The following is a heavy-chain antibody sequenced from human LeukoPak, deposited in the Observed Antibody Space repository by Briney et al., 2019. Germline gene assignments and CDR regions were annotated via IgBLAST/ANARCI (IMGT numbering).Heavy chain of an antibody. Sequence: GESLKISCEGSGYSFTNYSIGWVRQMPGKGLERMGIIYPGDSDTSYSPSFQGQVTFSADKSISTAYLQWSSLKASDTAIYYCARQGTYSSLDYWGQGTLVTVSS. J-gene: IGHJ4*02. CDR1: GYSFTNYS. CDR2: IYPGDSDT. D-gene: IGHD1-26*01. V-gene: IGHV5-51*01. CDR3: ARQGTYSSLDY.